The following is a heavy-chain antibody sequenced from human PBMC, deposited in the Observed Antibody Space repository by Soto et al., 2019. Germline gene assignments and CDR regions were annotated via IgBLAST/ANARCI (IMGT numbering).Heavy chain of an antibody. CDR2: INPNSGGT. CDR3: ARARTTVTTSGVYHKRNWFDP. CDR1: GYTFTGDY. D-gene: IGHD4-17*01. Sequence: ASVKVSCKASGYTFTGDYMHWVRQAPGQGLEWMGWINPNSGGTNYAQKFQGRVTMTRDTSISTAYMELSRLRSDDTAVYYCARARTTVTTSGVYHKRNWFDPWGQGTLVTVSS. J-gene: IGHJ5*02. V-gene: IGHV1-2*02.